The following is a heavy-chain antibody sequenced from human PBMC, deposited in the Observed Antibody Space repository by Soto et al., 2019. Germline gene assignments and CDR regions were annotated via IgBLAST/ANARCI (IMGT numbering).Heavy chain of an antibody. V-gene: IGHV3-30-3*01. J-gene: IGHJ4*02. CDR3: ARVNLGGWLQVFDVDGREPSEFDY. Sequence: PGGSLRLSCAASGFTFSSYAMHWVRQAPGKGLEWVAVISYDGSNKYYADSVKGRFTISRDNSKNTLYLQMNSLRAEDTAVYYCARVNLGGWLQVFDVDGREPSEFDYWAQGNLVTISS. CDR2: ISYDGSNK. D-gene: IGHD5-12*01. CDR1: GFTFSSYA.